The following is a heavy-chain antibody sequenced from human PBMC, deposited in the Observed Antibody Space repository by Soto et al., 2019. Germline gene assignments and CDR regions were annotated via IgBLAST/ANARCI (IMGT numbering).Heavy chain of an antibody. CDR1: GFSDGGNY. D-gene: IGHD2-2*02. V-gene: IGHV3-53*01. CDR3: EGGPNTDC. J-gene: IGHJ4*02. CDR2: IYSGGNP. Sequence: EERLVQSGGGLVQPGWSLRLSCAASGFSDGGNYMSWVRQAQGKGLELVSLIYSGGNPFYADSRKGRFTLSIDNSINMLYIQIDSLRAEDTAVYYCEGGPNTDCWGEGTIVIVSS.